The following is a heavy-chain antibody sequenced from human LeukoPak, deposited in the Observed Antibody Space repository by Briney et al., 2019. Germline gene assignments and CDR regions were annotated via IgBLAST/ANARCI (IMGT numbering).Heavy chain of an antibody. Sequence: LTGGSLRLSCAASGFTFSSYAMSWVRQAPGKGLEWVANIKQDGSEKYYVDSVKGRFTISRDNAKNSLYLQMNSLRAEDTALYYCAKSVAGTGGFDYWGQGTLVTVSS. CDR3: AKSVAGTGGFDY. CDR2: IKQDGSEK. D-gene: IGHD6-19*01. J-gene: IGHJ4*02. CDR1: GFTFSSYA. V-gene: IGHV3-7*03.